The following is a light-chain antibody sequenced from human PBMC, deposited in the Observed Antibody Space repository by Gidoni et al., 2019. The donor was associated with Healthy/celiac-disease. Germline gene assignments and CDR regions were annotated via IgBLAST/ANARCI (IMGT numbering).Light chain of an antibody. CDR3: SSYTSSSTNV. V-gene: IGLV2-14*01. Sequence: QSAPTQPASVSGSPGQSITISCTGTSRDVGGYNYVSWYQQHPGKAPKIMIYEVSNRPSGVSNRFSSSKSGNTASLTISGLQAEDEADYYCSSYTSSSTNVFGTGTKVTVL. CDR2: EVS. CDR1: SRDVGGYNY. J-gene: IGLJ1*01.